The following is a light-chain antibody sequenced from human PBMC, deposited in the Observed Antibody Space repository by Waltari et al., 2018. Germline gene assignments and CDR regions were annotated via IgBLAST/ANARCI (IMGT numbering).Light chain of an antibody. CDR2: KAN. CDR3: ALYMGSGIWV. Sequence: QTVVTQEPSLSVSPGGTVTLTCALSSGSLSTTSYATWYQQTPGQAPRTLVYKANARASGDPDRFSGSILGNTAALTITGAQADDESDYYCALYMGSGIWVFGGGTRLTVL. V-gene: IGLV8-61*01. CDR1: SGSLSTTSY. J-gene: IGLJ3*02.